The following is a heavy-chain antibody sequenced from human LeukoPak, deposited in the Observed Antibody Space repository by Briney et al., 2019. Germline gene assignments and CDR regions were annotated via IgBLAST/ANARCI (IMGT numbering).Heavy chain of an antibody. CDR3: AKEKGGSYPNDAFDI. CDR1: GFTFSSYN. CDR2: ISSTNTYM. J-gene: IGHJ3*02. Sequence: GGSLRLSCPASGFTFSSYNMNWVRQAPGKGLEWVSSISSTNTYMYYADSVKGRFTISRDNAKSSLYLQMNSLRAEDTAVYYCAKEKGGSYPNDAFDIWGQGTLVTVSS. D-gene: IGHD1-26*01. V-gene: IGHV3-21*01.